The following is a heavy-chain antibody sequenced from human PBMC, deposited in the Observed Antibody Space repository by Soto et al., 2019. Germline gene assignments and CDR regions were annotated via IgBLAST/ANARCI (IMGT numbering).Heavy chain of an antibody. CDR2: IFSNDEK. D-gene: IGHD3-3*01. Sequence: FGPTLVNPTETLTLTCTVSGFSLSNARMGVSWIRHPPVKALEWLAHIFSNDEKSYSKSLKIRITISKDTSKSQVVLTMTKMDPVDTATYYCASIERRTIFGVVRMAISGMDXWGQGTTFTVS. V-gene: IGHV2-26*01. CDR1: GFSLSNARMG. J-gene: IGHJ6*02. CDR3: ASIERRTIFGVVRMAISGMDX.